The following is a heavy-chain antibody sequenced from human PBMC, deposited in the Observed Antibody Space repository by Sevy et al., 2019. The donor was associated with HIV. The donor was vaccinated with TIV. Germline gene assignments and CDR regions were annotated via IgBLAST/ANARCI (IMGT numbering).Heavy chain of an antibody. CDR2: IHWDDDK. CDR3: ARRYSDYDYAFDY. V-gene: IGHV2-5*02. CDR1: GFSVTAHGVG. D-gene: IGHD5-12*01. J-gene: IGHJ4*02. Sequence: SRPTLVNPTQTLTLTCTFSGFSVTAHGVGVGHIRQPPGKALEWLAVIHWDDDKRYSPSLKNRLTITKDTPKNQVVLTLTNMVPLDTATYYCARRYSDYDYAFDYWGQGTMVSVSS.